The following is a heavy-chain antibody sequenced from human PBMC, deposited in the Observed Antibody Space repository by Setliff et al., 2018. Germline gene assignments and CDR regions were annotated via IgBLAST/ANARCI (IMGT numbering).Heavy chain of an antibody. CDR2: VRRKTNSYAT. CDR3: ARRGVGMGMDV. J-gene: IGHJ6*03. CDR1: EFSLSDFH. D-gene: IGHD2-2*01. V-gene: IGHV3-73*01. Sequence: KVSCAASEFSLSDFHMHWVRQAPGKGLEWVGRVRRKTNSYATAYSASLKGRFTISRDDSKNTAYLQMNSLQSGDTAVYYCARRGVGMGMDVWGKGTTVTVSS.